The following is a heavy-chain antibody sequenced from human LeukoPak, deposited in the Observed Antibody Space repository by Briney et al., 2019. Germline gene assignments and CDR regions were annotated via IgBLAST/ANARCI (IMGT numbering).Heavy chain of an antibody. Sequence: SGGSLRLSCAASGFTFSSYAMSWVRQAPGKGLEWVSAVSGSGGSTYYADSVKGRFTISRDNSKNTLYLQMNSLRAEDTAVYYCAKDGGVAAAGTFDYWGQGTLVTVSS. V-gene: IGHV3-23*01. D-gene: IGHD6-13*01. CDR1: GFTFSSYA. J-gene: IGHJ4*02. CDR3: AKDGGVAAAGTFDY. CDR2: VSGSGGST.